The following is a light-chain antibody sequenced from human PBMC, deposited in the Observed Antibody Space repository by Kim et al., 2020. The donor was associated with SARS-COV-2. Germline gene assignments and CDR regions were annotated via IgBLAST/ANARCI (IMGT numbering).Light chain of an antibody. CDR3: QQYNSYSWT. J-gene: IGKJ1*01. V-gene: IGKV1-5*03. Sequence: ASVGDRVTITCRASQSISSWLAWYQQKPGQAPRFLIYKASSLQYGVPSRFSGSGSGTEFTLTISSLQPDDFATYYCQQYNSYSWTFGQGTKVDIK. CDR2: KAS. CDR1: QSISSW.